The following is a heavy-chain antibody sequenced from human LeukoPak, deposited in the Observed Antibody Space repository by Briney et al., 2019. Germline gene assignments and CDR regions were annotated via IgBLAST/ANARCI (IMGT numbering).Heavy chain of an antibody. V-gene: IGHV3-48*04. CDR1: GFTFSSYS. J-gene: IGHJ4*02. CDR3: ARSYYYDSSGYQY. CDR2: ISSSSSTI. Sequence: PGGSLRLSCAASGFTFSSYSMNWVRQAPGKGLEWVSYISSSSSTIYYADSVKGRFTISRDNAKNSLYLQMNSLRAEDTAVYYCARSYYYDSSGYQYWGQGTLVTLSS. D-gene: IGHD3-22*01.